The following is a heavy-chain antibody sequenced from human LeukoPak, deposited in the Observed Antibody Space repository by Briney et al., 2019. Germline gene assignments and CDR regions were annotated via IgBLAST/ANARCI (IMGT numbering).Heavy chain of an antibody. V-gene: IGHV3-33*01. CDR3: ARDITGDPPPYYFDY. J-gene: IGHJ4*02. CDR1: GFTFSNYG. Sequence: GRSLRLSCAASGFTFSNYGLHWVRQAPGKGLEWLAVMWFDGSHKYYADSVKSRFTISRDNSKSMLYLQMNSLRAEDTAVYYCARDITGDPPPYYFDYWGQGSLVTVSS. D-gene: IGHD7-27*01. CDR2: MWFDGSHK.